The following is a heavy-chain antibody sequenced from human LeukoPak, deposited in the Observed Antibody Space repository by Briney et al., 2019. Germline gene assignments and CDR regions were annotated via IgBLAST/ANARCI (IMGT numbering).Heavy chain of an antibody. J-gene: IGHJ3*02. CDR3: AREMAVPPGAFDI. D-gene: IGHD5-24*01. Sequence: PSETLSLTGTVSGGSISSYYWSWIRQPPGKGLEWIGYIYYSGSTNYNPSLKSRVTISVDTSKNQFSLKLSSVTAADTAVYYCAREMAVPPGAFDIWGQGTMVTVSS. CDR2: IYYSGST. V-gene: IGHV4-59*01. CDR1: GGSISSYY.